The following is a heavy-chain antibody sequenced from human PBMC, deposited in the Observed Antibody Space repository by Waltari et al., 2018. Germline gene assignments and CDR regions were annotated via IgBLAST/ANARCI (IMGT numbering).Heavy chain of an antibody. D-gene: IGHD3-16*01. CDR2: INTKTGNP. V-gene: IGHV7-4-1*02. J-gene: IGHJ4*02. CDR1: GYIFPNYA. Sequence: QVQLVQSGSELKKPGASVKVSCKAYGYIFPNYAMNGVRKAPGQGLELMGWINTKTGNPTYAQGFRGRFVFSLDTSVSTASLQISSLKAEDTAVYYCARGIQLWGRGSWYFDNWGQGTLVTVSS. CDR3: ARGIQLWGRGSWYFDN.